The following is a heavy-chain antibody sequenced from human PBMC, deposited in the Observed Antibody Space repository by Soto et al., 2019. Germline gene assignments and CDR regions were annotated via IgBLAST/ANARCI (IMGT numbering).Heavy chain of an antibody. CDR1: GYTFTSYG. CDR3: ARAPYCSGGSCYVYYYYGMDV. D-gene: IGHD2-15*01. CDR2: ISAYNGNT. V-gene: IGHV1-18*01. J-gene: IGHJ6*02. Sequence: QVQLVQSGAEVKKPGASVKVSCKASGYTFTSYGISWVRQAPGQGLEWMGWISAYNGNTNYAQKLQGRVTMTTDTSTXXAXMXXRSLRSDDTAVYYCARAPYCSGGSCYVYYYYGMDVWGQGTTVTVSS.